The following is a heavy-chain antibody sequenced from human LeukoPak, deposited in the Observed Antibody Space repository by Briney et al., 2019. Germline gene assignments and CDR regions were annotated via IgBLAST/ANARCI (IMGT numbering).Heavy chain of an antibody. CDR3: ARAGPYQLPPRPVDY. J-gene: IGHJ4*02. CDR2: INQDGGRE. D-gene: IGHD2-2*01. Sequence: GGSLRLSCAASGFTFSSYWMSWVRQAPGKGLEWGANINQDGGREYYEDSVKGRFTITRKKANNSPFLQMNSLRAEDKAIYYCARAGPYQLPPRPVDYWGQGTLVTVSS. V-gene: IGHV3-7*01. CDR1: GFTFSSYW.